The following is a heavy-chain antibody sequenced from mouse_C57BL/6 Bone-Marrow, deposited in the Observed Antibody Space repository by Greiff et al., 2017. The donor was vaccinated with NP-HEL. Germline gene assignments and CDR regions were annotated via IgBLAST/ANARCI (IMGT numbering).Heavy chain of an antibody. CDR2: IHPNSGST. Sequence: QVQLQQPGAELVKPGASVKLSCKASGYTFTSYWMHWVKQRPGQGLEWIGMIHPNSGSTNYNEKFKSKATLTVDKSSSTAYMQLSSLTSEDSAVYYCARSVITTVVATRAWFAYSGQGTLVTVSA. D-gene: IGHD1-1*01. J-gene: IGHJ3*01. CDR1: GYTFTSYW. V-gene: IGHV1-64*01. CDR3: ARSVITTVVATRAWFAY.